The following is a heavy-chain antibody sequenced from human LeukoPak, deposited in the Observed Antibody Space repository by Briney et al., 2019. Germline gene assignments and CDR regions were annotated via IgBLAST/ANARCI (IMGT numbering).Heavy chain of an antibody. V-gene: IGHV3-7*05. CDR3: ARDSGYSAFDY. D-gene: IGHD5-12*01. CDR1: GFAFSSSW. CDR2: MNPDGSTK. Sequence: GGSLRLSCAASGFAFSSSWMAWVRQAPGKGLEWVANMNPDGSTKNYVDSVRGRFTISRDNAKNSLYLQMNSLRADDTAVYYCARDSGYSAFDYWGQRTLVTVSS. J-gene: IGHJ4*02.